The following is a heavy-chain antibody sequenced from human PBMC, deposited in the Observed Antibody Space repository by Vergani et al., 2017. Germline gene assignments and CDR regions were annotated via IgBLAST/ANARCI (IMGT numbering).Heavy chain of an antibody. D-gene: IGHD6-19*01. Sequence: EVQLLESGGGLVQPGGSLRLSCAASGFTFSSYAMSWVRQAPGKGLEWVANIKQDGSEKYYVDSVKGRFTISRDNAKNSLYLQMNSLRAEDTAVYYCASGRLVLGFDYWGQGTLVTVSS. CDR1: GFTFSSYA. CDR3: ASGRLVLGFDY. CDR2: IKQDGSEK. J-gene: IGHJ4*02. V-gene: IGHV3-7*01.